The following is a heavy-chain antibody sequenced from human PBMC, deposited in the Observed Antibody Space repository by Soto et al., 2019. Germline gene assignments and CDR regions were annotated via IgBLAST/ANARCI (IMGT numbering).Heavy chain of an antibody. CDR1: GGSISSGGYS. Sequence: SETLSLTCAVSGGSISSGGYSWSWIRQPPGKGLEWIGYIYHSGSTYYNPSLKSRVTISVDRSKNQFSLKLSSVTAADTAAYYCARGGTAAGIDVWFDPWGQGTLVTVSS. CDR2: IYHSGST. D-gene: IGHD6-13*01. CDR3: ARGGTAAGIDVWFDP. V-gene: IGHV4-30-2*01. J-gene: IGHJ5*02.